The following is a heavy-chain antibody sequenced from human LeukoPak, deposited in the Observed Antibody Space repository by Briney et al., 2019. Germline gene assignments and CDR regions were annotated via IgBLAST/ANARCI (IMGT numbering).Heavy chain of an antibody. J-gene: IGHJ4*02. CDR3: ARASMVRGVITGPPNF. D-gene: IGHD3-10*01. CDR2: ISSSSSYI. CDR1: GFTFSSYS. Sequence: GGSLRLSCAASGFTFSSYSMNWVRQAPGKGLEWVSSISSSSSYIYYADSVKGRFTISRDNAKNSLYLQMNSLRAEDTAVYYCARASMVRGVITGPPNFWGQGTLVTVSS. V-gene: IGHV3-21*01.